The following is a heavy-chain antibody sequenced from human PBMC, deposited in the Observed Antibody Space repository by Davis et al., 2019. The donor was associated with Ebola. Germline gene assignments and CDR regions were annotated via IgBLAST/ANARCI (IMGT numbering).Heavy chain of an antibody. D-gene: IGHD2-2*01. J-gene: IGHJ6*02. CDR2: IWYDGSNK. CDR1: GFTFRSYG. CDR3: ARGRNEYLSWGGMDV. Sequence: PGGSLRLSCAASGFTFRSYGMHWVRQAPGKGLEWVAVIWYDGSNKYYADSVKGRFTISRDNSKNTLYLQMNSLRAEDTAVYYCARGRNEYLSWGGMDVWGQGTTVTVSS. V-gene: IGHV3-33*01.